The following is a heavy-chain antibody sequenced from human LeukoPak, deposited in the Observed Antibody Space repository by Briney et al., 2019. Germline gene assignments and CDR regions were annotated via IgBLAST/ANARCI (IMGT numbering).Heavy chain of an antibody. CDR3: ARGPNSNWSGLDF. Sequence: GGSLRLSCTASGFSFSGHWMHWARQLPGKGLVWVSRISPTGSTTSYADFVKGRFTVSRDNAKNTLYLQVNNLRAEDTAVYYCARGPNSNWSGLDFWGQGTLLTVSS. V-gene: IGHV3-74*01. CDR2: ISPTGSTT. CDR1: GFSFSGHW. D-gene: IGHD6-6*01. J-gene: IGHJ4*02.